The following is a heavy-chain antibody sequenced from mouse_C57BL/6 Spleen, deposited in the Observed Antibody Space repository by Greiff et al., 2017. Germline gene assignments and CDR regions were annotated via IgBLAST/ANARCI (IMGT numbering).Heavy chain of an antibody. CDR1: GFTFSDAW. D-gene: IGHD1-1*01. V-gene: IGHV6-6*01. J-gene: IGHJ2*01. CDR2: IRNKANNHAT. CDR3: TRQVYYYGPYYFDY. Sequence: EVKLVESGGGLVQPGGSMKLSCAASGFTFSDAWMDWVRQSPEKGLEWVAEIRNKANNHATYYAESVKGRFTISRDDSKSSVYLQMNSLRAEDTGIYYCTRQVYYYGPYYFDYWGQGTTLTVSS.